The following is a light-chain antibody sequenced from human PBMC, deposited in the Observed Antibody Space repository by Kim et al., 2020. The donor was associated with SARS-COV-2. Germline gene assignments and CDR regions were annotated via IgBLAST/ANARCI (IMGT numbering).Light chain of an antibody. CDR3: QKYNSAPNT. V-gene: IGKV1-27*01. CDR1: QGISNY. J-gene: IGKJ2*01. CDR2: ATS. Sequence: DIQMTQSPSSLSASVGDRVTITCRASQGISNYLAWYQLKPGKIPRLLIYATSTLQSGVPSRFSGRGSGTDFTLTISSLQPEDVATYYCQKYNSAPNTFGQGTKLEI.